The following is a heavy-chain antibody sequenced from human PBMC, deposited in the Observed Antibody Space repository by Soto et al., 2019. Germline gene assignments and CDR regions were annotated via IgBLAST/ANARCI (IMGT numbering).Heavy chain of an antibody. D-gene: IGHD3-10*01. Sequence: EVQLVESGGGLVQPGGSLRLSCAAYGFTFSSYWMHWVRQAPGKGLGWVSRINSDGRTTSYADYVKGRFTISRDYAKNTLYLQMNSLRAEDTAVYYCARDWLGGSGSYYEDWGQGTLVTVSS. CDR2: INSDGRTT. J-gene: IGHJ4*02. CDR1: GFTFSSYW. V-gene: IGHV3-74*01. CDR3: ARDWLGGSGSYYED.